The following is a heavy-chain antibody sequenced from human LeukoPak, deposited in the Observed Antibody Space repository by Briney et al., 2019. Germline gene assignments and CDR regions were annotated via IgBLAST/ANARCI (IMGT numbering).Heavy chain of an antibody. CDR1: GFTFSAYA. CDR2: ISPNGGST. J-gene: IGHJ4*02. CDR3: VPKGNEGY. V-gene: IGHV3-64D*06. D-gene: IGHD1-1*01. Sequence: GGSLRLFCSASGFTFSAYATHLVRQAPGKGLEYVSAISPNGGSTYYADSVKGRFTISRDNSKNTLYLQMSSLRVEDTAVYYCVPKGNEGYWGQGTLVTVSS.